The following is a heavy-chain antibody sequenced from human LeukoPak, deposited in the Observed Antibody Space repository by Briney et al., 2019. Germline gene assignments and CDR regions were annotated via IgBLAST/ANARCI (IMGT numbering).Heavy chain of an antibody. D-gene: IGHD6-19*01. CDR1: GFTFSHYG. CDR3: VKPGYTSGWYDY. Sequence: PGRSLRLSCAASGFTFSHYGTQWVRQAPGKGLEWVAVTSHDGNSKYYADSVKGRFSISRDNSKNTLYLQMNSLRAEDTAVYYCVKPGYTSGWYDYWGQGTLVTVSS. CDR2: TSHDGNSK. V-gene: IGHV3-30*18. J-gene: IGHJ4*02.